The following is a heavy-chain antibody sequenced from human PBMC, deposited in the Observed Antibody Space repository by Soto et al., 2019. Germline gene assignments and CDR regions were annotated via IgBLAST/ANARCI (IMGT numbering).Heavy chain of an antibody. Sequence: QLQLQESGPGLVKPSETLSLTCTVSGGSISSSSYYWGWIRQPPGKGLEWIGIIYYSGSTYYNPSLKSRVTITVDTSKNQFSLKLTSLTAADTAVYYCARHGWYSSSPDHGFVDYWGQGTLVTVSS. D-gene: IGHD6-6*01. CDR1: GGSISSSSYY. CDR3: ARHGWYSSSPDHGFVDY. CDR2: IYYSGST. V-gene: IGHV4-39*01. J-gene: IGHJ4*02.